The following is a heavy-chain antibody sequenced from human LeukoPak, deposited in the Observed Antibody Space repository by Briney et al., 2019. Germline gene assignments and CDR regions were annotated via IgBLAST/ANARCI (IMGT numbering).Heavy chain of an antibody. D-gene: IGHD2-2*01. CDR1: GFTFSSHW. J-gene: IGHJ6*03. CDR2: ISDDGTNR. Sequence: PGGSLRLSCAASGFTFSSHWMHWVRQAPGKGLVWVSRISDDGTNRNYADSVKGRFTISRDNDKNTLYLQMNSLRAEDTAVYYCAKVGSCSSTSCYPIGYYYYYMDVWGKGTTVTVSS. V-gene: IGHV3-74*01. CDR3: AKVGSCSSTSCYPIGYYYYYMDV.